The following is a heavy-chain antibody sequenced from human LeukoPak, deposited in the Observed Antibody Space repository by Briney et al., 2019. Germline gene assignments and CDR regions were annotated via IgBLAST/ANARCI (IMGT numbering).Heavy chain of an antibody. CDR1: GFTFNSYW. V-gene: IGHV3-23*01. Sequence: PGGSLRLSCAASGFTFNSYWMSWVRQAPGKGLEWVSGIGGTGGFITYYAESVKGRSTVSRDNSKNKLYLQMNSLRADDTAIYYCARDLGWLHYEDWGQGTLVTVSS. D-gene: IGHD5-12*01. J-gene: IGHJ4*02. CDR2: IGGTGGFIT. CDR3: ARDLGWLHYED.